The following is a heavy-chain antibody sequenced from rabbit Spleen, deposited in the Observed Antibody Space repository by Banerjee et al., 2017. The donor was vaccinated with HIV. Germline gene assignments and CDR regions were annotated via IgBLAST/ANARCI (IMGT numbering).Heavy chain of an antibody. J-gene: IGHJ6*01. D-gene: IGHD7-1*01. CDR3: ARAVYGSYGVYGYTGYDL. CDR2: IDIGNGGT. V-gene: IGHV1S45*01. CDR1: GFSFSSSYW. Sequence: EESGGDLVKPEGSLTLTCTASGFSFSSSYWICWVRQAPGKGLEWIACIDIGNGGTGYASWAKGRFTISKTSSTTVTLQMTSLTAADTATYFCARAVYGSYGVYGYTGYDLWGPGTLVTVS.